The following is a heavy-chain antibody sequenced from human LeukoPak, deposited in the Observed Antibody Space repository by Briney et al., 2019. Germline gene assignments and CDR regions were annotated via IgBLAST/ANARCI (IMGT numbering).Heavy chain of an antibody. V-gene: IGHV3-9*03. J-gene: IGHJ6*03. CDR3: ARCRYGSGSYYSVYYYYMDV. CDR1: GFTFDDYA. Sequence: GRSLRLSCAASGFTFDDYAMHWVRQAPGKGLEWVSGISWNSGSIGYADSVKGRFTISRDNAKNSLYLQMNSLRAEDMAVYYCARCRYGSGSYYSVYYYYMDVWGKGTTVTVSS. CDR2: ISWNSGSI. D-gene: IGHD3-10*01.